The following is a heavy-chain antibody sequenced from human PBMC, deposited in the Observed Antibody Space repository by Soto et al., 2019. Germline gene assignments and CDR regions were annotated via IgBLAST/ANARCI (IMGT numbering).Heavy chain of an antibody. CDR2: ISWDGGST. CDR1: GFTFDDYT. V-gene: IGHV3-43*01. J-gene: IGHJ4*02. Sequence: EVQLVESGGVVVQPGGTLRLSCAASGFTFDDYTMHWVRQAPGKGLEWVSLISWDGGSTYYADSVKGRFTISRDNSKNSQHLQMNSLITEDTALYYCAKGAGYSSSWDLFDYWGQGTLVTVSS. D-gene: IGHD6-13*01. CDR3: AKGAGYSSSWDLFDY.